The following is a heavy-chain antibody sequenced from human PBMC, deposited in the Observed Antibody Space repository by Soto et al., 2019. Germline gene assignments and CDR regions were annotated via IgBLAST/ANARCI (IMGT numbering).Heavy chain of an antibody. V-gene: IGHV3-48*01. CDR1: EFTLSDYI. D-gene: IGHD1-26*01. J-gene: IGHJ3*02. CDR3: AREWEPDASDI. Sequence: GGVPRLSCAASEFTLSDYIMNWVRQAPGKGLEWVSYISSTSSTIYYADSVKGRFTISRDNAKNSLYLQMNSLRAEDTAVYYCAREWEPDASDIWGQGTMVTVS. CDR2: ISSTSSTI.